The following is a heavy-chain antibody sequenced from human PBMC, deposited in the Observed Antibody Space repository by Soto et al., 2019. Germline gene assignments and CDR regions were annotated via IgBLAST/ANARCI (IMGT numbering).Heavy chain of an antibody. Sequence: SVKVSCKASGGTFSSYAISWVRQAPGQGLEWMGGIIPIFGTANYAQKFQGRVTITADESTSTAYMELSSLRSEDTAVYYCARAPRDYGDYHYYYYYYGMDVWGQGTTVTVSS. CDR3: ARAPRDYGDYHYYYYYYGMDV. D-gene: IGHD4-17*01. V-gene: IGHV1-69*13. CDR1: GGTFSSYA. J-gene: IGHJ6*02. CDR2: IIPIFGTA.